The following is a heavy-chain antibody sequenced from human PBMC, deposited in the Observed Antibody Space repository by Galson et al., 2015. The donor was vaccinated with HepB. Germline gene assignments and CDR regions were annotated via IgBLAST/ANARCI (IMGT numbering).Heavy chain of an antibody. V-gene: IGHV1-69*06. Sequence: SVKVSCKASGGTFSSYAISWVRQTPGQGLEWMGGIIPIFGTANYAQKFQGRVTITADKSTSTAYMELSSLRSEDTAVYYCAGCSYYYDSSGYYYADEHAFDIWGQGTMVTVSS. CDR3: AGCSYYYDSSGYYYADEHAFDI. D-gene: IGHD3-22*01. CDR1: GGTFSSYA. J-gene: IGHJ3*02. CDR2: IIPIFGTA.